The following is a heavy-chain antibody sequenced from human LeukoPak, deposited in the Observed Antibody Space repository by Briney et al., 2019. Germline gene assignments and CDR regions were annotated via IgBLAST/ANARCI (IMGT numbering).Heavy chain of an antibody. V-gene: IGHV3-48*04. Sequence: GGSLRLSCAASGFTFSSYSMNWVRQAPGKGLEWVSYISSSSSTIYYADSVKGRFTISRDNAKNSLYLQMNSLRAEDTAVYYCAREIKGLWFGELQTYGMDVWGQGTTVTVSS. J-gene: IGHJ6*02. D-gene: IGHD3-10*01. CDR3: AREIKGLWFGELQTYGMDV. CDR2: ISSSSSTI. CDR1: GFTFSSYS.